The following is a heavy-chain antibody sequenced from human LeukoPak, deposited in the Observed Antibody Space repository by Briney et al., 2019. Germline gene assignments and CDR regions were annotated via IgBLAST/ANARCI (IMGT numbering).Heavy chain of an antibody. V-gene: IGHV1-18*01. J-gene: IGHJ5*02. Sequence: ASVKVSCKASGYTFTNYGISWVRQAPGQGLGWLGWVSAYNGNTNYAQKLQGRVTMTTDTSTGIAYMELKSLRSDDTAVYYCARAGGVSFVARWFDPWGQGSLVTVSS. D-gene: IGHD3-16*01. CDR3: ARAGGVSFVARWFDP. CDR1: GYTFTNYG. CDR2: VSAYNGNT.